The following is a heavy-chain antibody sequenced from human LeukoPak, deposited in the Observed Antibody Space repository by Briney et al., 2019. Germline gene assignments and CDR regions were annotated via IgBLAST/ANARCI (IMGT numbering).Heavy chain of an antibody. CDR3: ARGPSGLGFDP. CDR2: IYTSGST. Sequence: SETLSLTCTVSGSISGYYWSWIRQPAGKGLEWIGRIYTSGSTNYNPSLKSRVTMSVDTSKNQFSLKLSSVTAADTAVYYCARGPSGLGFDPWGQGTLVTVSS. V-gene: IGHV4-4*07. D-gene: IGHD3-16*01. J-gene: IGHJ5*02. CDR1: GSISGYY.